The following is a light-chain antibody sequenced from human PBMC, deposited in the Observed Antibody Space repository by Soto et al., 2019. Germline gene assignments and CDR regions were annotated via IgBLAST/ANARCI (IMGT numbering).Light chain of an antibody. CDR1: QTVSNTF. V-gene: IGKV3-20*01. CDR2: GAS. Sequence: EIVLAQSPGTLSLSPGERATLSCRASQTVSNTFLAWYQQRPGQAPRLLISGASSRATGIPDRFIGSGSGTDFTLTISRLEPEDFAVYYCQEYGSSPPWTFGQGTKVEIK. CDR3: QEYGSSPPWT. J-gene: IGKJ1*01.